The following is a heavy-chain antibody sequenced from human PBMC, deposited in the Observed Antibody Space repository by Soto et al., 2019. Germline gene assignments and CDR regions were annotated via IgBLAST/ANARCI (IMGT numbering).Heavy chain of an antibody. CDR3: ARDPGYEVDY. V-gene: IGHV1-18*01. D-gene: IGHD2-2*01. CDR1: GYTFTSYG. Sequence: QVQLVQSGAEVKKPGASVKVSCKASGYTFTSYGISWVRQAPGQGLEWMGWISAYNGNTNYAQKLQGRGTTTTDTSTSTAYMELRSLRSDGTSFDFCARDPGYEVDYWGQGTLVTVAS. J-gene: IGHJ4*02. CDR2: ISAYNGNT.